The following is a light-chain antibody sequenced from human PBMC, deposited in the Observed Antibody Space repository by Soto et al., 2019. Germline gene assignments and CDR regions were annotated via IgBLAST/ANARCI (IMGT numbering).Light chain of an antibody. V-gene: IGKV3-15*01. Sequence: EVVMTQSPATLSVSPGERATLSCRASQSVGGNFAWYQQKPGRAPRLLISGTSARATGIPVRFSGSGSGTEFTLTISSLHVEDIAVYFCQQYNSWPRTFGGGTKMDIK. J-gene: IGKJ4*01. CDR2: GTS. CDR3: QQYNSWPRT. CDR1: QSVGGN.